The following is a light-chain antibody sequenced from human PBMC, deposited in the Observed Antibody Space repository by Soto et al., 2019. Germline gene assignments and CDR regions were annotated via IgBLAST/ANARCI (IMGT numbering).Light chain of an antibody. CDR2: KAS. CDR1: QSISSW. CDR3: QQYNSYPLT. V-gene: IGKV1-5*03. J-gene: IGKJ1*01. Sequence: DIHMTQSPSTLSASVGDRVTITCRASQSISSWLAWYQQKPGKAPKVLIYKASTLESGVPSRFSGSGSGTEFTLTISSLQPDDFATYYCQQYNSYPLTFGQGTKVEI.